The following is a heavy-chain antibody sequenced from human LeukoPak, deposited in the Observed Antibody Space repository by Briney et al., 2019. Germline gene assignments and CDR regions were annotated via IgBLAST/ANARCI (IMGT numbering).Heavy chain of an antibody. D-gene: IGHD4-23*01. CDR2: IYPGGAHT. CDR1: DYTFAVHW. V-gene: IGHV5-51*01. J-gene: IGHJ5*02. CDR3: ARKRLSGGTSRGWLDP. Sequence: GASVSETCQASDYTFAVHWIRCPRPIPGKGLEWIGVIYPGGAHTIYTPSFPGRVTISADKSTATAYLQRRSLDHPDAGIYYCARKRLSGGTSRGWLDPWGQGTLVIVSS.